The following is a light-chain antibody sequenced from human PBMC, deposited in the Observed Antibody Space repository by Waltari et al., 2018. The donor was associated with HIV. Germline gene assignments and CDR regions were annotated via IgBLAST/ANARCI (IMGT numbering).Light chain of an antibody. CDR3: ATWDDTLNGYV. CDR1: SSNIGSNI. V-gene: IGLV1-44*01. CDR2: RSN. J-gene: IGLJ1*01. Sequence: QSMLTQPPSASGTPGQRVTSSCSGSSSNIGSNIVNCYQLLPGTAHKLLIHRSNQRPSGVPDRISGSKSGTSASLAISGLQSEDEADYYCATWDDTLNGYVFGTGTKVTVL.